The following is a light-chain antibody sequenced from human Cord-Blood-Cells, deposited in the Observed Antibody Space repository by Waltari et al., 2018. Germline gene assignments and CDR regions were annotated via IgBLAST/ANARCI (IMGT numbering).Light chain of an antibody. Sequence: QSVLTQPPSVSGSPGQSVTISCTGTSSDVGSYNRLSGYQQPPGTAPKLMIYEVSNRPSGVPDRFSGSKSGNTASLTISGLQAEDEADYYCSSYTSSSIYVFGTGTKVTVL. J-gene: IGLJ1*01. CDR1: SSDVGSYNR. V-gene: IGLV2-18*02. CDR3: SSYTSSSIYV. CDR2: EVS.